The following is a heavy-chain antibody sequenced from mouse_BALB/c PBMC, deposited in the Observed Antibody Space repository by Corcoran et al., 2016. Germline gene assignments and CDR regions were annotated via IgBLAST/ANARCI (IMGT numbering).Heavy chain of an antibody. CDR1: GFNIKDTY. CDR2: IDPANGST. D-gene: IGHD2-1*01. J-gene: IGHJ2*01. CDR3: GRSREGNYVVY. V-gene: IGHV14-3*02. Sequence: EVQLQQSGAELVKPGASVKLSCTASGFNIKDTYMHWVKQRPEQGLEWIGRIDPANGSTKYDPKFQGKATMTADTSSNTGYRQLSSLASEATAVYYCGRSREGNYVVYWGQGTTLTVSS.